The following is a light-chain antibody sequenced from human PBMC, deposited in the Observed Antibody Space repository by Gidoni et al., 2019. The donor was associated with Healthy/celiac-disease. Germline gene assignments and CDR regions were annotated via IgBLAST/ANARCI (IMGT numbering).Light chain of an antibody. Sequence: DIQMTQSPSTLSASVGDSGTITCRASQSIRSWLAWYQQKTGKAPKLLIYDASSLASGVPSRFSGSGSGTEFTLTISRLQPDDFATYYCQQYNSYPYTFGQGTKLEIK. CDR2: DAS. V-gene: IGKV1-5*01. J-gene: IGKJ2*01. CDR1: QSIRSW. CDR3: QQYNSYPYT.